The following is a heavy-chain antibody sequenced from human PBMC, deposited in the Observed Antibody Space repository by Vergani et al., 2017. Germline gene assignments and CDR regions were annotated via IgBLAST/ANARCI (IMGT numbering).Heavy chain of an antibody. CDR1: GGSISSGSYY. V-gene: IGHV4-61*02. Sequence: QVQLQESGPGLVKPSQTLSLTCTVSGGSISSGSYYWSWIRQPAGKGLEWIGRIYTSGSTNYNPSLKSRVTMSVDTSKNQFSLKLSSVTAADTAVYYCARVTVDEGAFDIWGQGTMVTVSS. J-gene: IGHJ3*02. CDR3: ARVTVDEGAFDI. D-gene: IGHD3-9*01. CDR2: IYTSGST.